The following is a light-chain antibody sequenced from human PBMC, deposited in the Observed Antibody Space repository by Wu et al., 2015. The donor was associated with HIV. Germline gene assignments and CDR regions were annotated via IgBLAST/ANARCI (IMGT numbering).Light chain of an antibody. CDR2: GTS. J-gene: IGKJ1*01. Sequence: EIVLTQSPGSLSLSPGERATLSCRASQSVGTRYVAWYQQKPGQTPRLLLYGTSNRATDIPDRFSGSGSGTEFTLTISSMQSEDFAIYYCQQYINWPRTFGQGTKVEIK. CDR3: QQYINWPRT. CDR1: QSVGTRY. V-gene: IGKV3-20*01.